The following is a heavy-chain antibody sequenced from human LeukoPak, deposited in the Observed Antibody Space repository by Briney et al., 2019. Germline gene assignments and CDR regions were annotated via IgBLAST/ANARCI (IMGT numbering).Heavy chain of an antibody. J-gene: IGHJ1*01. V-gene: IGHV3-53*01. D-gene: IGHD3-10*02. CDR2: IYSGGNT. CDR3: ARVHVRGVSLPEYFGH. CDR1: GFSVSSNY. Sequence: GGSLRLSCAASGFSVSSNYVSRVRQAPGKGLEWVSVIYSGGNTYYADSVKGRFTISRDNSKNTLSLQMNSLRAEDTAVYYCARVHVRGVSLPEYFGHWGQGTLVTVSS.